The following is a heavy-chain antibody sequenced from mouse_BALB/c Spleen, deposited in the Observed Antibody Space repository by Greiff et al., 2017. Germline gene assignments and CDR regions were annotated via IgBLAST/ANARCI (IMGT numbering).Heavy chain of an antibody. J-gene: IGHJ1*01. Sequence: EVQLQQSGAELVRPGALVKLSCKASGFNITDYYMHWVKQRPEQGLEWIGWIDPENGNTIYDPKFQGKASITADTSSNTAYLQLSSLTSEDTAVYYCARSYDWYFDVWGAGTTVTVSA. CDR3: ARSYDWYFDV. CDR1: GFNITDYY. V-gene: IGHV14-1*02. CDR2: IDPENGNT. D-gene: IGHD2-12*01.